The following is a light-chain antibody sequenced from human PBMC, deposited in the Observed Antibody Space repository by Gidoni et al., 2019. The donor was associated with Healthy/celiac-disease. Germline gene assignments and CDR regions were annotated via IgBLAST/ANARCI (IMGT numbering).Light chain of an antibody. Sequence: DILMTQSPDSLAVSLGGRATINCKSSQSVLYSSNNKNYLAWYQRKPGQPPKLLIYWASTRESGVPDRFSGSGSGTDFTLTISSLQAEDVAVYYCQQYYSTPFTFGGGTKVEIK. J-gene: IGKJ4*01. CDR3: QQYYSTPFT. V-gene: IGKV4-1*01. CDR1: QSVLYSSNNKNY. CDR2: WAS.